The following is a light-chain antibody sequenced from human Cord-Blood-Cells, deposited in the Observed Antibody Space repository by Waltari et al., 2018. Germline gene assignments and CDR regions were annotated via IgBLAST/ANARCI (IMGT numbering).Light chain of an antibody. CDR3: QQYYSTPLT. CDR2: WAS. CDR1: QSVSYSSNNKNY. J-gene: IGKJ4*01. Sequence: DIVMTQSPDSLAVSLGERATINCKSSQSVSYSSNNKNYLAWYQQKTGQPPKLLIYWASTRESGVPDRFSGSGSGTDFTLTISSLQAEDVAVYYCQQYYSTPLTFGGGTK. V-gene: IGKV4-1*01.